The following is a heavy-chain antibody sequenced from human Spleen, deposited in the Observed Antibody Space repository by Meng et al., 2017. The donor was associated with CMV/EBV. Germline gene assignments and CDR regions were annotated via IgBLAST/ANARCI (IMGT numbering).Heavy chain of an antibody. CDR3: ARGYSGYDQGGY. V-gene: IGHV3-48*04. D-gene: IGHD5-12*01. CDR2: ISSASRTI. Sequence: GESLKISCTASGFTFRDSTMNWLRQAPGKGLEWISYISSASRTIYYADSVKGRFTISRDNAKNSLYLQMNSLRAEDTAVYYCARGYSGYDQGGYWGQGTRVTVSS. J-gene: IGHJ4*02. CDR1: GFTFRDST.